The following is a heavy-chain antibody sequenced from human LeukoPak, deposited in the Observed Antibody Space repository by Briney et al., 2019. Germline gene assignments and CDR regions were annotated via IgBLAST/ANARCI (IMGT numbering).Heavy chain of an antibody. D-gene: IGHD5-18*01. J-gene: IGHJ5*02. CDR3: ARGYSYGYRWFDP. CDR1: GGSISSYH. CDR2: IYYSGST. V-gene: IGHV4-59*01. Sequence: SETLSLTCTVSGGSISSYHWSWIRQPPGKGLEWIGYIYYSGSTNYNPSLKSRVTISVDTSKNQFSLKLSSVTAADTAVYYCARGYSYGYRWFDPWGQGTLVTVSS.